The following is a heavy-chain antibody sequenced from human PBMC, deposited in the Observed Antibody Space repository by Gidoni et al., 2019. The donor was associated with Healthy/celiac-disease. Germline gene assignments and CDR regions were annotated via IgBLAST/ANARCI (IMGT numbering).Heavy chain of an antibody. CDR2: VYHSGST. CDR3: ARYAPYYYDSSAPPGEFDY. CDR1: GDSISSGYY. V-gene: IGHV4-38-2*01. Sequence: QVQLQESGPGLVKPSETLSITCAVSGDSISSGYYGGWLRRPPGKGLEWIGSVYHSGSTYYNPSLKSRVTISVDPSKNQFSLKLSSVTAADTAVYYCARYAPYYYDSSAPPGEFDYWGQGTLVTVSS. D-gene: IGHD3-22*01. J-gene: IGHJ4*02.